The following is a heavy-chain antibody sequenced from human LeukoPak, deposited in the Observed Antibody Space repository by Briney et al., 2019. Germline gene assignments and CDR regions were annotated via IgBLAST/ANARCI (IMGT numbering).Heavy chain of an antibody. Sequence: GGSLRLSCTASGFIFGNYWMSWVRQAPGKGLEWVANIKYDGSEKNYVDSMKGRLTISRDNAKNSLYLQMSSLRAEDTAVYYCAKGGKWDVTPFDYWGQGTLVTVSS. CDR2: IKYDGSEK. V-gene: IGHV3-7*03. J-gene: IGHJ4*02. D-gene: IGHD1-26*01. CDR1: GFIFGNYW. CDR3: AKGGKWDVTPFDY.